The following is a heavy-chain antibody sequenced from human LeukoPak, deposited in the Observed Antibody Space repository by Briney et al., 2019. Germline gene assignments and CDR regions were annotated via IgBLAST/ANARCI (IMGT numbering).Heavy chain of an antibody. V-gene: IGHV1-8*01. D-gene: IGHD3-16*02. CDR2: MNPNSGNT. CDR1: GYTFTSYD. Sequence: ASVKVSCKASGYTFTSYDINWVRQATGQGLEWMGWMNPNSGNTGYAQKFQGRVTMTRNTSISTAYMELSSLRSEDTAVYYCARRTKRLSRFDPWGQGTLVTVSS. CDR3: ARRTKRLSRFDP. J-gene: IGHJ5*02.